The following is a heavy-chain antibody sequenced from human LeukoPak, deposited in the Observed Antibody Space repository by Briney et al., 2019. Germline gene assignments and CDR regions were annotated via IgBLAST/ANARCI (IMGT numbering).Heavy chain of an antibody. J-gene: IGHJ4*02. CDR2: ISGSGGST. CDR1: GFTFSSYA. CDR3: AKVDTALVFDY. D-gene: IGHD5-18*01. Sequence: GGSLRLSCAASGFTFSSYAMSWVRQAPGKGLEWVSAISGSGGSTCYADSVKGRFTISRGNSKNTLYLQMNSLRAEDTAVYYCAKVDTALVFDYWGQGTLVTVSS. V-gene: IGHV3-23*01.